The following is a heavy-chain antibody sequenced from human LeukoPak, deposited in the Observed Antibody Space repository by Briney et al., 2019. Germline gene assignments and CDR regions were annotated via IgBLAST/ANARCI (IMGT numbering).Heavy chain of an antibody. D-gene: IGHD2-15*01. Sequence: GGSLRLSCTASGFTFSSYAMSWVRQAPGKGLEWVSYISSSTTTIYYADSVKGRFTISRDNAKNSLFPQMNSLRAEDTAVYYCASACSGGSCYSAYWGQGVLVTVSS. CDR3: ASACSGGSCYSAY. CDR2: ISSSTTTI. J-gene: IGHJ4*02. V-gene: IGHV3-48*04. CDR1: GFTFSSYA.